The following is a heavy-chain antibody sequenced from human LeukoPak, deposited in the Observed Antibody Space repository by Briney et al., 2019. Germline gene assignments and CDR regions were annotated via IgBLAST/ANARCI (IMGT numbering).Heavy chain of an antibody. Sequence: PSETLSLTCTVSGYSISSGYYWGWIRRPPGKGLEWIGSIYHSGSTYYNPSLKSRVTISVDTSKNHFSLKLSSVTAADTAVYYCAGTHHYDSSGYYSSYWGQGTLVTVSS. CDR2: IYHSGST. CDR1: GYSISSGYY. J-gene: IGHJ4*02. D-gene: IGHD3-22*01. CDR3: AGTHHYDSSGYYSSY. V-gene: IGHV4-38-2*02.